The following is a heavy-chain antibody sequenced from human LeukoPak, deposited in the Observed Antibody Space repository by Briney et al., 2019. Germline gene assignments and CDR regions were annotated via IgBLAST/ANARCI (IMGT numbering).Heavy chain of an antibody. CDR3: ASSAPAPGIAVAGTFDY. Sequence: SVKVSCKASGYTFTGYYMHWVRQAPGQGLEWMGRIIPNFGTANYAQKFQGRVTITTDESTSTAYMELSSLRSEDTAVYYCASSAPAPGIAVAGTFDYWGQGTLVTVSS. CDR2: IIPNFGTA. D-gene: IGHD6-19*01. CDR1: GYTFTGYY. J-gene: IGHJ4*02. V-gene: IGHV1-69*05.